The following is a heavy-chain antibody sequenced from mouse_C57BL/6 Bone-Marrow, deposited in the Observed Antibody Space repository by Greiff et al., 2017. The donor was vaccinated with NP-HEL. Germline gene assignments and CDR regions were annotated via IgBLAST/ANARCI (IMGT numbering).Heavy chain of an antibody. CDR1: GFTFSSYG. V-gene: IGHV5-6*02. J-gene: IGHJ2*01. CDR3: ARWLLPDY. CDR2: ISSGGSYT. D-gene: IGHD2-3*01. Sequence: EVKLVESGGDLVKPGGSLKLSCAASGFTFSSYGMSWVRQTPDKRLEWVATISSGGSYTYYPDSVKGRFTISRENAKNTLYLQMSSLKSEDTAMYYCARWLLPDYWGQGTTLTVSS.